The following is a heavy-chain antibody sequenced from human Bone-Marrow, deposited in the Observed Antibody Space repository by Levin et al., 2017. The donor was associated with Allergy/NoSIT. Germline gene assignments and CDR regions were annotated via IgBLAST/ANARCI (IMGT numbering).Heavy chain of an antibody. J-gene: IGHJ4*02. CDR3: VRDRGDCFDY. V-gene: IGHV3-48*04. Sequence: GESLKISCAASGFTLSHYSMNWVRQAPGKGLEWLSYISGGSGSTIYYADSVEGRVTISRDNAKNSLYLQMNSLRADDTAVYYCVRDRGDCFDYWGQGALVTVSS. CDR2: ISGGSGSTI. CDR1: GFTLSHYS. D-gene: IGHD3-10*01.